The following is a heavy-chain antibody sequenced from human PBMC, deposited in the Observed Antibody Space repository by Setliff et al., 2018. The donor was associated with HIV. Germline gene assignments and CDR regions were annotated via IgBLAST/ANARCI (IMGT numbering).Heavy chain of an antibody. CDR1: GFTFSNSA. Sequence: GGSLRLSCVASGFTFSNSAMTWVRQAPGKGLEWVSAIHKNGAATYYADAVKGRFTISRDNSQSTLYLQMNSLRDEDTAVYYCGRYEQRYNSGLDPWGQGTLVTVSS. J-gene: IGHJ5*02. D-gene: IGHD6-19*01. CDR3: GRYEQRYNSGLDP. CDR2: IHKNGAAT. V-gene: IGHV3-23*01.